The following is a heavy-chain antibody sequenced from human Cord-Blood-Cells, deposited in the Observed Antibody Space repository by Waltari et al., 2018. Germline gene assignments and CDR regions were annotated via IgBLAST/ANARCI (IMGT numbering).Heavy chain of an antibody. V-gene: IGHV4-38-2*01. Sequence: QVQLQESGPGLVKPSETLSLTCAVSGYSIRSGYYWGWIRQPPGKGLEWIGSIYHSGSTYYNPSLKSRVTISVDTSKNQFSLKLSSVTAADTAVYYCAIRGHLTGDSDAFDIWGQGTMVTVSS. CDR2: IYHSGST. CDR3: AIRGHLTGDSDAFDI. CDR1: GYSIRSGYY. J-gene: IGHJ3*02. D-gene: IGHD7-27*01.